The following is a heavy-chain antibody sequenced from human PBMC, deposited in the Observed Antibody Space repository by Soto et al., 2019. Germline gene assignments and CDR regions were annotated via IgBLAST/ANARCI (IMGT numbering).Heavy chain of an antibody. CDR1: GGSVSSGSYY. CDR2: IYYSGST. V-gene: IGHV4-61*01. J-gene: IGHJ5*02. Sequence: SETLSLTCTVSGGSVSSGSYYWSWIRQPPGKGLEWIGYIYYSGSTNYNPSLKSRVTISVDTSKNQFSLKLSSVTAADTAVYYCARSIATMVRGVIMSLNWLAPWGKETLSTVAS. CDR3: ARSIATMVRGVIMSLNWLAP. D-gene: IGHD3-10*01.